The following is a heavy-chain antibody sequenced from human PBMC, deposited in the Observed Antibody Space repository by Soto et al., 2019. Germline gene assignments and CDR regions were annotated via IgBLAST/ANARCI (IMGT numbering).Heavy chain of an antibody. D-gene: IGHD3-16*01. Sequence: GESLKISCKGSGYSFTSYWISWVRQMPGKGLEWMGRIDPSDSYTNYSPSFQGHVTISADKSISTAYLQWSSLKASDTAMYYCARHVVMITCGGVSPIACDIRGQGTRVTV. CDR3: ARHVVMITCGGVSPIACDI. CDR1: GYSFTSYW. V-gene: IGHV5-10-1*01. J-gene: IGHJ3*02. CDR2: IDPSDSYT.